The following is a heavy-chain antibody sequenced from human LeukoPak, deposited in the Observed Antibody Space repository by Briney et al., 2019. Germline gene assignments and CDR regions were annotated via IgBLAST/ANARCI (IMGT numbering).Heavy chain of an antibody. J-gene: IGHJ4*02. D-gene: IGHD1-14*01. CDR3: ARDRSSSDY. CDR1: GGSFSGYY. V-gene: IGHV4-34*01. CDR2: INHSGST. Sequence: SETLSLTCAVYGGSFSGYYWSWIRQPPGKGLEWIGEINHSGSTNYNPSLKSRVTISVDTSKNQFSLKLSSVTAADTAVYYCARDRSSSDYWGQGTLVTVSS.